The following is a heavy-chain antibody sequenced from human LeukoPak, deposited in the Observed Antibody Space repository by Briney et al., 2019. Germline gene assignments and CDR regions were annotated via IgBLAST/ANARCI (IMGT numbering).Heavy chain of an antibody. Sequence: GGSLRLSCAASRFTFSTYWMGWVRQAPGKGLESLATIQQDGSVQHYLDSVKGRFTISRDNGKNSLYLQMNTLRAEDTAVYYCAGARGWEFSSWGQGTLVTVSS. CDR3: AGARGWEFSS. CDR1: RFTFSTYW. D-gene: IGHD1-26*01. J-gene: IGHJ5*02. CDR2: IQQDGSVQ. V-gene: IGHV3-7*01.